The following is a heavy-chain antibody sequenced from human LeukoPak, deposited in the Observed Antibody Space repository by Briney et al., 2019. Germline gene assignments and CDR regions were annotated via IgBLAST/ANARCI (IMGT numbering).Heavy chain of an antibody. CDR2: ISSSSSTI. CDR3: ARDGGERGLLPFY. Sequence: GGSLRLSCVVSGFAFSSYSMNWVRQAPGKGLEWISYISSSSSTIQYADSVKGRFTVSRDNAKDSLYLQMNSLGDEDTAMYYCARDGGERGLLPFYWGQGALVTVSS. CDR1: GFAFSSYS. D-gene: IGHD1-26*01. V-gene: IGHV3-48*02. J-gene: IGHJ4*02.